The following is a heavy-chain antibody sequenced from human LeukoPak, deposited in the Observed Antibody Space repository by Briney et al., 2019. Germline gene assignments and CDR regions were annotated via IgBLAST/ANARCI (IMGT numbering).Heavy chain of an antibody. CDR3: AKDSMGYSSSRYRSWFDP. V-gene: IGHV3-23*01. J-gene: IGHJ5*02. Sequence: GGSLRLSCAASGFTFSSYGMSWVRQAPGKGLEWVSAISGSGGSTYYADSVKGRFTISRDNSKNTLYLQMNSLRAEDTAVYYCAKDSMGYSSSRYRSWFDPWGQGTLVTVSS. D-gene: IGHD6-13*01. CDR2: ISGSGGST. CDR1: GFTFSSYG.